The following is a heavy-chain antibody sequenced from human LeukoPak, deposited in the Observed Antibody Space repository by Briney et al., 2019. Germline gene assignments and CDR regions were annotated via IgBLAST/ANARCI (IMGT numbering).Heavy chain of an antibody. Sequence: GGSLRLSCAASGFTFSSYAMHWVRQAPGKGLEWVAVISYDGSNKYYADSVKGRFTISRDNSKNTLYLQMNSLRAEDTAVYYCAKDPSWAVAGITSYFQHWGQGTLVTVSS. D-gene: IGHD6-19*01. CDR1: GFTFSSYA. CDR2: ISYDGSNK. CDR3: AKDPSWAVAGITSYFQH. V-gene: IGHV3-30-3*01. J-gene: IGHJ1*01.